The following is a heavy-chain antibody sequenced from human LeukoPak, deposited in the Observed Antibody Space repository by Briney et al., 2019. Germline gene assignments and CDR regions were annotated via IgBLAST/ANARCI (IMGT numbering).Heavy chain of an antibody. D-gene: IGHD5-18*01. Sequence: QAGGSLRLSCAASGFTFSSYGMSWVRQAPGKGLEWVSAITATSSSTHDADSVQGRFTISRDNSKNSLYLQMNSLRPEDTALYYCTKDSVAMVTTSDYWGQGTLVTVSS. CDR2: ITATSSST. J-gene: IGHJ4*02. CDR1: GFTFSSYG. V-gene: IGHV3-23*01. CDR3: TKDSVAMVTTSDY.